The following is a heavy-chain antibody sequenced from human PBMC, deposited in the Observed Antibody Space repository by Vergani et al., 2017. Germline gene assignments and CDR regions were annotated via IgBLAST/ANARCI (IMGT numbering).Heavy chain of an antibody. V-gene: IGHV1-2*02. CDR3: ARVSSSWYRGGKPFDY. CDR2: INPNSGGT. D-gene: IGHD6-13*01. CDR1: GYTFTGYY. J-gene: IGHJ4*02. Sequence: QVQLVQSGAEVKKPGASVKVSCKASGYTFTGYYMHWVRQAPGQGLEWMGWINPNSGGTNYAQKFQGRVTMTRDTSISTAYMELSKLRSDDTAAYYCARVSSSWYRGGKPFDYWGQGTLVTVSS.